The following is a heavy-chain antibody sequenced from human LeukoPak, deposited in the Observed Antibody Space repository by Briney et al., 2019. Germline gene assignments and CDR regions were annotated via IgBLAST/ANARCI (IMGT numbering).Heavy chain of an antibody. D-gene: IGHD2-21*02. Sequence: GRSLRLSCAASGFTFSSYVMHWVRQAPGKGLEWVAVISYDGSNKYYADSVKGRFTISRDNSKNTLYLQMNSLRAEDTAVYYCAKDRPVAYCGGDCYSNWFDPWGQGTLVTVSS. CDR2: ISYDGSNK. J-gene: IGHJ5*02. CDR1: GFTFSSYV. CDR3: AKDRPVAYCGGDCYSNWFDP. V-gene: IGHV3-30*18.